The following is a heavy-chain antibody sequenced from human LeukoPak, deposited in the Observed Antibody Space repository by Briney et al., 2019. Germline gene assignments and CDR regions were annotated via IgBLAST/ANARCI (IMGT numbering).Heavy chain of an antibody. V-gene: IGHV3-23*01. CDR3: AKHCSSTSCYF. D-gene: IGHD2-2*01. J-gene: IGHJ4*02. CDR2: ISGIGGST. Sequence: GGSLTLSCAASGFTFSSYAMSWVRQAPGKGLEWVSAISGIGGSTYYADSVKCRFTISRDNSKNTLYLKMNGLRAEDTAVYYCAKHCSSTSCYFWGQGTLVTVSS. CDR1: GFTFSSYA.